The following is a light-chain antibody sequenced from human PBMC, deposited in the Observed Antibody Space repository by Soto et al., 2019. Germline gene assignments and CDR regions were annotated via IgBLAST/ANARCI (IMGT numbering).Light chain of an antibody. CDR3: GTWDSTLSSDV. CDR1: SSNIGNNY. J-gene: IGLJ3*02. CDR2: DND. Sequence: QSVLTQPPSVSAAPGLKVTISCSGSSSNIGNNYVSRYQQFPGTAPKVIIFDNDERPSGTPDRFSGSKSGTSATLVITELQTGDEADYYCGTWDSTLSSDVFGGGTKVTVL. V-gene: IGLV1-51*01.